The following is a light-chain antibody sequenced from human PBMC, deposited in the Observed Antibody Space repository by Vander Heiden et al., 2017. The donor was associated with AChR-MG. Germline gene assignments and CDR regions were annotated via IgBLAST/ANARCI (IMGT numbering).Light chain of an antibody. CDR3: QAWDSSTGV. V-gene: IGLV3-1*01. J-gene: IGLJ2*01. Sequence: SYELTQPPSVSVSPGQTASITCSGDKLGDKYACWYQQKPGQSPVLGIYQDSKRPSGIPERFSGSNSGNNATLTISGTQAVDEAYYYCQAWDSSTGVFGGGTKLTVL. CDR1: KLGDKY. CDR2: QDS.